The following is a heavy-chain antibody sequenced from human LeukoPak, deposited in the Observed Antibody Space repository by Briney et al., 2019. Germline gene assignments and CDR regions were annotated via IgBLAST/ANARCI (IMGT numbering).Heavy chain of an antibody. Sequence: NSGGSLRLSCAASGFTFSSYSMNWVRQAPGKGLEWVSSISSSSSYIYYADSVKGRFTISRDNAKNSLYLQMNSLRAEDTAVYYCARDIYYYDSSGYYFPGGSDYWGQGTLVTVSS. J-gene: IGHJ4*02. CDR1: GFTFSSYS. CDR3: ARDIYYYDSSGYYFPGGSDY. V-gene: IGHV3-21*01. CDR2: ISSSSSYI. D-gene: IGHD3-22*01.